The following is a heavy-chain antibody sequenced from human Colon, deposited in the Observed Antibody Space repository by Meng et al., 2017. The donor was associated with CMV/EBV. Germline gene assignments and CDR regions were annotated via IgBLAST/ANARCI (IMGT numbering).Heavy chain of an antibody. V-gene: IGHV4-39*07. J-gene: IGHJ4*02. Sequence: LQPQGAGPGLVKPSETLSLTCTVSGGSISSSTYYWGWIRQTPGKGLEWIGNIYYSGYTYYNPSLKSRLTISVDTSKNQFSLKLTSVTAADTAVYYCATDYGDYYFDRWGQGTLVTVSS. CDR1: GGSISSSTYY. CDR3: ATDYGDYYFDR. CDR2: IYYSGYT. D-gene: IGHD4-17*01.